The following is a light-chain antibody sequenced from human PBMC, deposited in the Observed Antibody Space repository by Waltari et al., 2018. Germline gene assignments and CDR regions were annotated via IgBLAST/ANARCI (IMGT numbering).Light chain of an antibody. J-gene: IGKJ3*01. CDR1: QSISSR. CDR2: LGS. Sequence: MTQSPSTLSASVGDRVTITCRASQSISSRLAWYLQKPGQSPQLLIYLGSNRASGVPDRFSGSGSGTDFTLKISRVEAEDVGVYYCMQALQTPFTFGPGTKVDIK. CDR3: MQALQTPFT. V-gene: IGKV2-28*01.